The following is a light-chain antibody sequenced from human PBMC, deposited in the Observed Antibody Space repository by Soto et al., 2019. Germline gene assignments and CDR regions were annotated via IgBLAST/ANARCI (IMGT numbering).Light chain of an antibody. V-gene: IGKV3-11*01. CDR2: DAS. CDR1: QSVSSY. J-gene: IGKJ2*01. CDR3: XXXSNWPPGYT. Sequence: EIVLTQSPATLSLSPGERATLSCRASQSVSSYLAWYQQKPGQAPRLLIYDASNRATGIPARFSGSGSGTXFTXXIXSXXXXXFXXXXCXXXSNWPPGYTFGQGTKLEIK.